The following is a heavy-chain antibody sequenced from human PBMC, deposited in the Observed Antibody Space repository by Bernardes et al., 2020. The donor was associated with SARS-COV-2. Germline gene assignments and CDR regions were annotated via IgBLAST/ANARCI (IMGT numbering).Heavy chain of an antibody. Sequence: ASVKVSCKASTYTFTDYYMHWVRQAPGQGLEWMGWINPNSGGTNYAQKFQGRVTMTRDTSISTAYMELRSLRSDDTAVYYCAREDTTIIRLKRPNYYYYGMDVWGQGTTVTVSS. V-gene: IGHV1-2*02. J-gene: IGHJ6*02. CDR1: TYTFTDYY. CDR2: INPNSGGT. CDR3: AREDTTIIRLKRPNYYYYGMDV. D-gene: IGHD5-18*01.